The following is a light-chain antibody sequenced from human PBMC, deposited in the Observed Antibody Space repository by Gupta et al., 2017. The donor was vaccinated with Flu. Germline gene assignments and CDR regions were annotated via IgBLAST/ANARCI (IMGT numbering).Light chain of an antibody. CDR3: QQYYSTPLT. CDR1: QSLLYSSNNKNS. V-gene: IGKV4-1*01. J-gene: IGKJ1*01. CDR2: WAS. Sequence: VSLGERATINCKSSQSLLYSSNNKNSLAWYQQKPGQPPKLLIYWASTRGSGVSDRFSGSGSGTDFFTISSLQAEDVAVYYCQQYYSTPLTFGQGTKVEIK.